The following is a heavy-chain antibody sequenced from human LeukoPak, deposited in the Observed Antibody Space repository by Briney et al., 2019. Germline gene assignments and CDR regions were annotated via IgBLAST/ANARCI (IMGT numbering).Heavy chain of an antibody. V-gene: IGHV3-74*01. J-gene: IGHJ4*02. CDR2: INSDGSST. CDR1: GFTFSSYW. CDR3: ARVGATTWY. D-gene: IGHD1-26*01. Sequence: GGSLRLSCLASGFTFSSYWMHWVRQAPGKGLVWVSRINSDGSSTNYADSVKGRFTISRDNAKNTLYLQVNSLRAEDTAVYYCARVGATTWYWGQGTLVTVSS.